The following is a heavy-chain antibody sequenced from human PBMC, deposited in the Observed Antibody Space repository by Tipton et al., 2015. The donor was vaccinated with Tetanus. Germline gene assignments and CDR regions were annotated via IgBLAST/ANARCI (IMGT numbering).Heavy chain of an antibody. D-gene: IGHD6-13*01. J-gene: IGHJ4*02. Sequence: SLRLSCAASGFTFSSYAMHWVRQAPGKGLEWVAVISYDGSNKYYADSVKGRFTISRDNSKNTLYLQMNSLRAEDTAVYYCARDLREGIAAAGTFDYWGQGTLVTVSS. CDR2: ISYDGSNK. V-gene: IGHV3-30-3*01. CDR3: ARDLREGIAAAGTFDY. CDR1: GFTFSSYA.